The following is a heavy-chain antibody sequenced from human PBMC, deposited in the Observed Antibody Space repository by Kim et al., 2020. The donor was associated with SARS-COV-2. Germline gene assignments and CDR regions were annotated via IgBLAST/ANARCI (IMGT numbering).Heavy chain of an antibody. Sequence: GNTTDSPFLESRVSISVDTSKNQFSLRLSSVTAAYTAVYYCARIEVFDFDYWGQGTLVTVSS. V-gene: IGHV4-34*01. CDR2: GNT. D-gene: IGHD2-21*01. J-gene: IGHJ4*02. CDR3: ARIEVFDFDY.